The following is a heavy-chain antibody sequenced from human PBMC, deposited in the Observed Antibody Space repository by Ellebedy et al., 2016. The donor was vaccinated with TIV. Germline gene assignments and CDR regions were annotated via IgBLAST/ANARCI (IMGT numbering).Heavy chain of an antibody. CDR2: VSADGSRK. Sequence: GESLKISCAASGFTFRRFAMHWVRQAPGKGLEWVAVVSADGSRKSYADSVKERFTISRDNSKNTLFVQMNSLRVEDTAVYYCAKPSDPNPGYSASWATYFGYWGQGTLVTVSS. D-gene: IGHD6-13*01. CDR1: GFTFRRFA. J-gene: IGHJ4*02. CDR3: AKPSDPNPGYSASWATYFGY. V-gene: IGHV3-30*18.